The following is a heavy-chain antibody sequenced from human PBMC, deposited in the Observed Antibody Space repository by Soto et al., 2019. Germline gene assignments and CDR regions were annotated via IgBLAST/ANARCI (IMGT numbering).Heavy chain of an antibody. CDR2: ISGGAGDT. J-gene: IGHJ4*02. CDR1: GFAFSNYA. D-gene: IGHD3-10*01. CDR3: AKSSRITLVRGVTDY. V-gene: IGHV3-23*01. Sequence: GGSLRLSCAASGFAFSNYAMNWVRQAPGKGLEWVSAISGGAGDTYYADSVKGRFTISRDNSKNTLYLQMKSLRAEDTAVYFCAKSSRITLVRGVTDYWGQGTLVTVSS.